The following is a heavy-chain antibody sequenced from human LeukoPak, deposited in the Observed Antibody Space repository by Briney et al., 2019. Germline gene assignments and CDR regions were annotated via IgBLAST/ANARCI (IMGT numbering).Heavy chain of an antibody. CDR1: GFIVSNNY. CDR3: AREKAASEFDY. Sequence: PGGSLRLSCAASGFIVSNNYMSWVRQAPGKGLEWVAMLYSGGATFYAASVKGRFTISRDNSKNTLNLQMNNLRAEDTAVYYCAREKAASEFDYWGQGTLVTVSS. CDR2: LYSGGAT. J-gene: IGHJ4*02. D-gene: IGHD6-13*01. V-gene: IGHV3-53*01.